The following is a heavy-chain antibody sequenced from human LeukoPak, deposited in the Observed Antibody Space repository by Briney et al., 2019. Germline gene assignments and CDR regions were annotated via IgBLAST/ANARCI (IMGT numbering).Heavy chain of an antibody. CDR1: GGTFSSYA. Sequence: ASVKVSCKASGGTFSSYAISWVRQAPGQGLEWMGWISAYNGDTNYEQKLQGGVTMTTDTSTSTAYMELSSLRSEDTAVYYCARGGGSYPYYYYSYMDVWGKGTTVTVSS. J-gene: IGHJ6*03. CDR2: ISAYNGDT. V-gene: IGHV1-18*01. CDR3: ARGGGSYPYYYYSYMDV. D-gene: IGHD1-26*01.